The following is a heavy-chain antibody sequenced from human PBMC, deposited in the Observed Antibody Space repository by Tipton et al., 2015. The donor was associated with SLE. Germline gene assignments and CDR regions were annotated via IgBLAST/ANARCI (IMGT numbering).Heavy chain of an antibody. J-gene: IGHJ3*02. V-gene: IGHV4-4*07. D-gene: IGHD3-22*01. CDR2: IDTSGST. Sequence: GLVKPSETLSLTCTVSGGSISSYYWSWIRQPAGKGLEWIGRIDTSGSTNYNPSLKSRVTISVDTSKNQFSLKLSSVTAADTAVYYCAREAENDSSGGIDAFDIWGQGTMVTVSS. CDR3: AREAENDSSGGIDAFDI. CDR1: GGSISSYY.